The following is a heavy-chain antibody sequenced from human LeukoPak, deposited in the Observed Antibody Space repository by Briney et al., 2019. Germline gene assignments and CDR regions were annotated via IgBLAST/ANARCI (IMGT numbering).Heavy chain of an antibody. CDR3: ARDPLRSSFDL. D-gene: IGHD1-26*01. CDR1: GGSISANH. V-gene: IGHV4-4*07. Sequence: ASEPLSLTCTVSGGSISANHWVWIRQPAGEGLEWIGRLHISGNTNYNPSLKSRVTISLDTSKNQFSLRMTSATAADTAVYFCARDPLRSSFDLWGQGILVSVSS. CDR2: LHISGNT. J-gene: IGHJ4*02.